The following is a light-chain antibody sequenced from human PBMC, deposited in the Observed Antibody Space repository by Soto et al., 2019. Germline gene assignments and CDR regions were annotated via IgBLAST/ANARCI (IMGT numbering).Light chain of an antibody. J-gene: IGKJ2*01. CDR2: AAS. CDR3: QQSYITPYT. V-gene: IGKV1-39*01. Sequence: DIQTTQSPSSLSASVGDTVTITCRASQSISVHLNWYQQKPGKVPKLLIYAASNLQSGVPSSFSGSGSETDFALTISSLQPQDFATYYCQQSYITPYTFGQGTKLQIK. CDR1: QSISVH.